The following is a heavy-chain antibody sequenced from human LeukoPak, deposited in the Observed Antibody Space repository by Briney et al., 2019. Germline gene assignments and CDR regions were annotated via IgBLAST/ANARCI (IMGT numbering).Heavy chain of an antibody. D-gene: IGHD3-16*01. CDR2: IHHSGNT. CDR1: GFSITRGFS. V-gene: IGHV4-38-2*01. Sequence: SETLSLTCAVSGFSITRGFSWGWVRQPPGKGLESTGTIHHSGNTYYSPSLKSRLTISRDTSRNHFSLKLTSVTAADTAVYYCARFDFIWETHGMDAFDIWGQGTVVTVSS. J-gene: IGHJ3*02. CDR3: ARFDFIWETHGMDAFDI.